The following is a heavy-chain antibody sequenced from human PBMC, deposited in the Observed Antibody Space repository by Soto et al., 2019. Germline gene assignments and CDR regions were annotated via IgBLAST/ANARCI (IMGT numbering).Heavy chain of an antibody. Sequence: SDALSLTCSLSGGTIPRGDHFSIWVRQSPGKGLEWLGYIYYSGSTYYNPSLKGRVMMTIDTSKHQFSLNLSSVTAADTAVFYCGRGQTAIDVWGQGNTVTVSS. CDR2: IYYSGST. CDR1: GGTIPRGDHF. J-gene: IGHJ6*02. CDR3: GRGQTAIDV. V-gene: IGHV4-30-4*02. D-gene: IGHD5-18*01.